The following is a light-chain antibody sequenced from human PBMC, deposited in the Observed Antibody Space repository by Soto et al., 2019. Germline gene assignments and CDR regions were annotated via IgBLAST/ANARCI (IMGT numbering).Light chain of an antibody. V-gene: IGLV1-47*02. CDR2: SNN. Sequence: QSVLTQPPSASGTPGQRVTISCSGSSSNIENNYVYWYRQLPGTAPKLLIYSNNRRPSGVPDRFSGSKSGISASLAISGLRSEDEADYYCAAWDDSLSGSWVFGGGTQLTVL. CDR1: SSNIENNY. J-gene: IGLJ3*02. CDR3: AAWDDSLSGSWV.